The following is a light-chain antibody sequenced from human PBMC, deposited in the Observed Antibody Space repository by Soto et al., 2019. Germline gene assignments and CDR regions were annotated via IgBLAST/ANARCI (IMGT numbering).Light chain of an antibody. CDR1: QGIRNF. Sequence: DIQMTQSPSSLSASVGDSVTITCRASQGIRNFLAWYQQKPGKVPKLLIYEASTLQSGVPSRFSGSGSGTDFSLTISSRQPQDVVTYYFQKYNGAPETFGQGTKVEIK. CDR2: EAS. CDR3: QKYNGAPET. V-gene: IGKV1-27*01. J-gene: IGKJ1*01.